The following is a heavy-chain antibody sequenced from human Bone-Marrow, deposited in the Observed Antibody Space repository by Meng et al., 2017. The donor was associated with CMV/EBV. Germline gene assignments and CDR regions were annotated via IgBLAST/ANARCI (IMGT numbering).Heavy chain of an antibody. CDR1: GFTFSSYW. CDR2: IKQDGSEK. CDR3: ARYRGVDFWSGYYSFDQ. V-gene: IGHV3-7*01. Sequence: GESLKISCAASGFTFSSYWMSWVRQAPGKGLEWVANIKQDGSEKYYVDSVKGRFTISRDNAKNSLYLQMNSLRAEDTAVYHCARYRGVDFWSGYYSFDQWGQGTLVTVSS. D-gene: IGHD3-3*01. J-gene: IGHJ4*02.